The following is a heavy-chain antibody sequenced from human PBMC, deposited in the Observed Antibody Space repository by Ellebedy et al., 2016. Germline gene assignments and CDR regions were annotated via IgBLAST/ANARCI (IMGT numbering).Heavy chain of an antibody. Sequence: SETLSLXXTVSDGSISAYYWSWIRQPPGNGLEWIGNIHYSGTTNYNPSLKSRFTISVDTSRNQFSLRLSSVTAADTGIYYCARGDLAAGGLPFDSWGQGTLVTVSS. CDR3: ARGDLAAGGLPFDS. V-gene: IGHV4-59*12. CDR2: IHYSGTT. CDR1: DGSISAYY. J-gene: IGHJ4*02. D-gene: IGHD6-13*01.